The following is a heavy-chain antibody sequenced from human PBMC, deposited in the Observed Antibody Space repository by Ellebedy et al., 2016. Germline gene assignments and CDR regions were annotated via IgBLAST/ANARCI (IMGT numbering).Heavy chain of an antibody. J-gene: IGHJ3*02. CDR1: GGSISSYY. CDR3: ARGEVVVINGNDAFDI. D-gene: IGHD3-22*01. V-gene: IGHV4-59*12. Sequence: SETLSLXXTVSGGSISSYYWSWIRQPPGKGLEWIGYIYYSGSTNYNPSLKSRVTISVDTSKNQFSLKLSSVTAADTAVYYCARGEVVVINGNDAFDIWGQGTMVTVSS. CDR2: IYYSGST.